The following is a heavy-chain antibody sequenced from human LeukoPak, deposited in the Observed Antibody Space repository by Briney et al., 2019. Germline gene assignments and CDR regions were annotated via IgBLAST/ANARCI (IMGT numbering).Heavy chain of an antibody. J-gene: IGHJ4*02. CDR3: AKNPPIVVVTKDFDY. CDR2: ISASGGDT. V-gene: IGHV3-23*01. D-gene: IGHD2-21*02. CDR1: GFTLGSYA. Sequence: PGGSLTLSCAASGFTLGSYAMSWVRQAPWKGLEWVSTISASGGDTYYADSVKGRFTISRDNSKNTLYLQMNSLRAEDTAVYYCAKNPPIVVVTKDFDYWGQGTLVTVSS.